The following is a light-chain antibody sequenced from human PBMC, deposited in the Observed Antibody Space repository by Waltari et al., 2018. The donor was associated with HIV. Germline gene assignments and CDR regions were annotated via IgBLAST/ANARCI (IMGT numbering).Light chain of an antibody. CDR2: QNN. J-gene: IGLJ2*01. CDR1: DLGHKH. CDR3: CSYASTTDTYVV. V-gene: IGLV3-1*01. Sequence: SYEWSQPPSVSVSAGQTVTITCSGDDLGHKHVYWYQQRPGQSPVLVMSQNNKRPSGIPERFSGSKSGNTATLTISGTQTLDEADYCCCSYASTTDTYVVFGGGTKLTVL.